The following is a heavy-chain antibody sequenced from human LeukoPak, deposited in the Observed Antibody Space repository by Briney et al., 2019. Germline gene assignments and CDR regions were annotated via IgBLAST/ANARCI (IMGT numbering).Heavy chain of an antibody. CDR1: GGTFSSYA. J-gene: IGHJ6*02. Sequence: GSSVKVSCKASGGTFSSYAISWVRQAPGQGLEWMGGIIPIFGTANYAQKFQGRVTITADESTSTAYIELSSLRSEDTAVYYCARVVGANEYYGMDVWGQGTTVTVSS. V-gene: IGHV1-69*01. D-gene: IGHD1-26*01. CDR2: IIPIFGTA. CDR3: ARVVGANEYYGMDV.